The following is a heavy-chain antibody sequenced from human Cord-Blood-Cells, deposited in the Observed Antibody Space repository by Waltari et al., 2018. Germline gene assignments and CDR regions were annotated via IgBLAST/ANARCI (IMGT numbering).Heavy chain of an antibody. J-gene: IGHJ3*02. CDR2: ISGSGGST. D-gene: IGHD2-2*01. V-gene: IGHV3-23*01. CDR1: GFTFSSYA. Sequence: EVQLLESGGGLVQPGGSLRISCAASGFTFSSYAISWVRQAPGKGLEGVSDISGSGGSTYYADSVKGRFTISRDNSKNTLYLQMNSLRAEDTAVYYCAKEYALGLGSAFDIWGQGTMVTVSS. CDR3: AKEYALGLGSAFDI.